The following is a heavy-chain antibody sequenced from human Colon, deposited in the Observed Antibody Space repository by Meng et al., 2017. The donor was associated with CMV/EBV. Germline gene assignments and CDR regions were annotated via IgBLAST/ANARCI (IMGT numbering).Heavy chain of an antibody. D-gene: IGHD3-10*02. CDR1: GGTFSSYA. CDR2: IIPIFGTA. J-gene: IGHJ3*02. V-gene: IGHV1-69*05. CDR3: ARYNYVTLAFDI. Sequence: KVSCKASGGTFSSYAISWVRQAPGQGLEWMGGIIPIFGTANYAQKFQGRVTITTDESTSTAYMELSSLRSEDTAVYYCARYNYVTLAFDIWGQGTMVTVSS.